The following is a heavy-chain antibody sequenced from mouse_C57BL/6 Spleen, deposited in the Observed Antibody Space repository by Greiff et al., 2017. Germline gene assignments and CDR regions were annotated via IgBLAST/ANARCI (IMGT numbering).Heavy chain of an antibody. D-gene: IGHD4-1*01. J-gene: IGHJ4*01. CDR2: IDPSDSYT. CDR1: GYTFTSYW. Sequence: QVQLQQPGAELVKPGASVKLSCKASGYTFTSYWMQWVKQRPGQGLEWIGEIDPSDSYTNYNQKFKGKATLTVDTSSSTAYMQLSSLTSEDSAVYYCAREGGELGREGAYAMDYWGQGTSVTVSS. CDR3: AREGGELGREGAYAMDY. V-gene: IGHV1-50*01.